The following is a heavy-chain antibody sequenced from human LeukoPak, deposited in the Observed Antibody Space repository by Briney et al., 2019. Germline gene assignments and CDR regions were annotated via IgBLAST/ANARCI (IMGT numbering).Heavy chain of an antibody. D-gene: IGHD4-23*01. CDR2: MNPNSGST. V-gene: IGHV1-8*01. Sequence: ASVKVSCKASGYTFTTYDLNWVRQTTGQGLEWLGWMNPNSGSTGYAQKSQGRVTLTRDTSISTAYMELSGLNSEDTAVYFCARDAGTNSGWFDPWGQGTLVTVSS. CDR1: GYTFTTYD. CDR3: ARDAGTNSGWFDP. J-gene: IGHJ5*02.